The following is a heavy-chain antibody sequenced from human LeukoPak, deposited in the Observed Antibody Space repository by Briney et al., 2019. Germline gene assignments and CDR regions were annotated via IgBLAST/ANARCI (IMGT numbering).Heavy chain of an antibody. CDR2: IYHSGST. D-gene: IGHD6-13*01. J-gene: IGHJ6*03. CDR1: GYSISSGYY. CDR3: ARSGGSSWYSPWYYYYYMDV. V-gene: IGHV4-38-2*02. Sequence: PSETLSLTCTVSGYSISSGYYWGWIRQPPGKGLEWIGSIYHSGSTYYNPSLKSRVTISVDTSKNQFSLKLSSVTAADTAVYYCARSGGSSWYSPWYYYYYMDVWGKGTTVTVSS.